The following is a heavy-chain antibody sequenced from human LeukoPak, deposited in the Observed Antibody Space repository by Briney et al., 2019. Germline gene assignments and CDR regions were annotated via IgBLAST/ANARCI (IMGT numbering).Heavy chain of an antibody. Sequence: GGSLRLSCAASEFSFRSNYMTWVRQAPGKGLEWVSLIYSGGSTYYADSVKGRFTISRDNSKNTLYLQMNSLRAEDTAVYYCARGPSGYHNMGGQGTLVTVSS. D-gene: IGHD5-12*01. CDR2: IYSGGST. V-gene: IGHV3-66*01. J-gene: IGHJ4*02. CDR1: EFSFRSNY. CDR3: ARGPSGYHNM.